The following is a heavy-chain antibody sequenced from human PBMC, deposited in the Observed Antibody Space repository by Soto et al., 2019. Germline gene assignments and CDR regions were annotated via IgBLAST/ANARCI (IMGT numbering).Heavy chain of an antibody. J-gene: IGHJ4*02. V-gene: IGHV3-23*01. CDR2: ISESGGST. CDR1: GFSVSDYA. Sequence: GSLRLSCAASGFSVSDYAMSWVRQAPGKGLEWVSVISESGGSTHYADSVRGRFTVSRDNSKNSLSLRMNSLRDEDTAVYFCAKRSPYSSGWYSPIFDYWGQGALVTVSS. D-gene: IGHD6-13*01. CDR3: AKRSPYSSGWYSPIFDY.